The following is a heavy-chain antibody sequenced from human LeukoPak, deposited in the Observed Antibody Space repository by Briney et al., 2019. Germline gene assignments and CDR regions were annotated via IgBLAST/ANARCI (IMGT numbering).Heavy chain of an antibody. D-gene: IGHD3-10*01. J-gene: IGHJ4*02. CDR1: GFTFINAW. CDR3: AKDSIRGVRGVIHRALDY. Sequence: GGSLRLSCAASGFTFINAWMAWVRQAPGKGLEWVGRIKAKAHGGTIEYAAPVKGRFTISRDNSENTLYLQMNNLRAQDTAVYHCAKDSIRGVRGVIHRALDYWGQGTLVTVSS. V-gene: IGHV3-15*01. CDR2: IKAKAHGGTI.